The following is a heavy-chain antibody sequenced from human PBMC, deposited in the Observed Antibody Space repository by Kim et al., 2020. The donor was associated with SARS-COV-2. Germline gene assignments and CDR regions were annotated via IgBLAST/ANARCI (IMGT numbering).Heavy chain of an antibody. CDR1: GGSLSTGSYF. D-gene: IGHD2-15*01. CDR2: IYYSGST. Sequence: SETLSLTCTVSGGSLSTGSYFWSWIRQPPGKGLEWIAYIYYSGSTDYNPSLKSRVTISVDTFKNQFSLQLYSVTAADTAGYYCARGDGYSLDFDYWGQGTLGTVSS. V-gene: IGHV4-61*01. CDR3: ARGDGYSLDFDY. J-gene: IGHJ4*02.